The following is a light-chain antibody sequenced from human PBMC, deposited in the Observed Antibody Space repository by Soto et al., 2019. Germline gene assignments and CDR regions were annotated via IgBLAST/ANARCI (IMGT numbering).Light chain of an antibody. CDR1: SSDIGSYDF. CDR2: EVT. CDR3: SSYTRITPRGV. Sequence: QSALTQPTSVFGSLGQSITISCTGTSSDIGSYDFVSWYQHHPGKAPKLMIYEVTNRPSGVSHRFSGSKSDNTASLTISGLQAEDEADYYCSSYTRITPRGVFGGGTKLTVL. J-gene: IGLJ3*02. V-gene: IGLV2-14*01.